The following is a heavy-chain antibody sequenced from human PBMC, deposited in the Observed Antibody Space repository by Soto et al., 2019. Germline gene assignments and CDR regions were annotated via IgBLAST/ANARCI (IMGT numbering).Heavy chain of an antibody. D-gene: IGHD3-9*01. Sequence: GGSLRLPYAASGFTFSSYSMNWVLQAPGKGLEWVSSISSGGSFINYADSVKGRFTISRDNAKNSLYLQMNSLRAEDTAVYYCARDSNSITIFPIWGQGTMVTVSS. CDR1: GFTFSSYS. J-gene: IGHJ3*02. CDR3: ARDSNSITIFPI. CDR2: ISSGGSFI. V-gene: IGHV3-21*01.